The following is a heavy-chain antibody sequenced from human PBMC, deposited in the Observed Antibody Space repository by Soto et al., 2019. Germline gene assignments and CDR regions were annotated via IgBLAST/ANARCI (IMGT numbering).Heavy chain of an antibody. J-gene: IGHJ4*02. CDR1: GYTFTSYG. CDR2: ISAYNGNT. D-gene: IGHD2-21*02. V-gene: IGHV1-18*01. Sequence: GASVKVSCKASGYTFTSYGISWVRQAPGQGLEWMGWISAYNGNTNYAQKLQGRVTMTTDTSTSTAYMELRSLRSDDTAVYYCARDRLGDCPPAPGYFDYWGQGTLVTVSS. CDR3: ARDRLGDCPPAPGYFDY.